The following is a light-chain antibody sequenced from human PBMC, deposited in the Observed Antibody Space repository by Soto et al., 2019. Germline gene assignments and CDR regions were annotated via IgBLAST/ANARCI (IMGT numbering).Light chain of an antibody. CDR2: DVN. V-gene: IGLV2-14*01. J-gene: IGLJ2*01. Sequence: QSALTQPASVSGSPGQSITLSCTGTSSDIGGYDYVSWYQRHPGKAPKLIIYDVNNRPSGVSNRFSGSKSGKTASLTISGLQAEDEAEYYCTSYASGSSHVVFGCGTKVTVL. CDR1: SSDIGGYDY. CDR3: TSYASGSSHVV.